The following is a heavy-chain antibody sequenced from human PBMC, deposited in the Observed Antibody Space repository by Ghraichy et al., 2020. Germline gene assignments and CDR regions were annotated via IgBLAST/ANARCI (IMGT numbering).Heavy chain of an antibody. CDR3: ARVVGIAPAGPLDF. V-gene: IGHV3-21*01. Sequence: GGSLRLSCAGSGFSFNGYIINWVRQAPGKGLEWVSSISSSGDFRYYAASVKGRFTISRDYAKNSVSLEMDSLRVEDTALYYCARVVGIAPAGPLDFWGQGNLGTVAS. CDR1: GFSFNGYI. D-gene: IGHD2-21*01. J-gene: IGHJ4*02. CDR2: ISSSGDFR.